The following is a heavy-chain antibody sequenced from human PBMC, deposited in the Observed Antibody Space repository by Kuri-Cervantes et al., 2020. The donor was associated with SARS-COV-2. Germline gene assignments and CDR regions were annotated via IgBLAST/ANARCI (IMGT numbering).Heavy chain of an antibody. Sequence: ASVKVSCKASGYTFTSYGISWVRQAPGQGLEWMGWISAYNGNTNYAQKLQGRVTMTTGTSTSTAYMELRSLRSDGTAVYYCARDAGYYDSSGYRYYFDYWGQGTLVTVSS. CDR1: GYTFTSYG. CDR2: ISAYNGNT. J-gene: IGHJ4*02. D-gene: IGHD3-22*01. CDR3: ARDAGYYDSSGYRYYFDY. V-gene: IGHV1-18*01.